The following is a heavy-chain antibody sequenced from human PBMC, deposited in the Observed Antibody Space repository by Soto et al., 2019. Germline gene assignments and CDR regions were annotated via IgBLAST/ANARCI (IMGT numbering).Heavy chain of an antibody. CDR2: IYPGDSDT. Sequence: PGESLKISCKGSGYSFTSYWIGWVRQMPGKGLEWMGFIYPGDSDTRYSPSFQGQVTISADKSISTAYLQWSSLKASDTAMYYCARQTERAYYDDSSGYYPDPFDYWGQGTLVTVSS. CDR1: GYSFTSYW. CDR3: ARQTERAYYDDSSGYYPDPFDY. J-gene: IGHJ4*02. V-gene: IGHV5-51*01. D-gene: IGHD3-22*01.